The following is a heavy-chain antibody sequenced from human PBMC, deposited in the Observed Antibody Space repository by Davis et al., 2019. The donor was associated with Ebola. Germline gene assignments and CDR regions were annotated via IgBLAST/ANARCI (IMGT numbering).Heavy chain of an antibody. CDR2: IVSTSDTT. Sequence: PGGSLRLSCVASGCAFRSTSMDLVRQTPGKGLEWLAYIVSTSDTTYYADSVKGRFTISRDNAKNAVYLQMNNLRDEDTGVYYCARDGGRTFDLWGQGTTVNVSS. J-gene: IGHJ3*01. V-gene: IGHV3-48*02. CDR1: GCAFRSTS. CDR3: ARDGGRTFDL. D-gene: IGHD3-16*01.